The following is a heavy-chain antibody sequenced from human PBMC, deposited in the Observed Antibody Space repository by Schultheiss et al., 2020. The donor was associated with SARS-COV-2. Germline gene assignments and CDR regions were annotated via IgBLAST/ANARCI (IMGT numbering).Heavy chain of an antibody. CDR2: INHSGST. J-gene: IGHJ6*03. V-gene: IGHV4-34*01. CDR3: AREGRGGDYGGFYYYYYMDV. D-gene: IGHD4-17*01. CDR1: GGSFSDYY. Sequence: SETLSLTCAVYGGSFSDYYWSWIRQPPGKGLEWIGEINHSGSTNYNPSLKSRVTISVDTSKNQFSLKLSSVTAADTAVYYCAREGRGGDYGGFYYYYYMDVWGKGTTVTVSS.